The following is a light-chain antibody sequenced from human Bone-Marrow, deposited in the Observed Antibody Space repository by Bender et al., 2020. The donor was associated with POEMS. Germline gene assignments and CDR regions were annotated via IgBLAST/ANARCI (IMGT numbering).Light chain of an antibody. CDR1: NIRTKS. CDR3: QVWDSSSDHYV. J-gene: IGLJ1*01. CDR2: DGS. Sequence: SSVLAQPPSMSAAPGKTAKTTCGETNIRTKSVHWYRQKPGQAPVLVVFDGSDRTSGVPDRISGSTSGNTATLTINRVEGGDEAAYYCQVWDSSSDHYVFGSGTKVTVL. V-gene: IGLV3-21*03.